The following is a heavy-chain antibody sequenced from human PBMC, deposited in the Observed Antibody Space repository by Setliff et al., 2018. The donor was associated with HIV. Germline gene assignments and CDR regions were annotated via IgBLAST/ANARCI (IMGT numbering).Heavy chain of an antibody. D-gene: IGHD6-19*01. CDR2: IDYTGKT. J-gene: IGHJ1*01. V-gene: IGHV4-39*01. Sequence: PSETLSLTCTVSGGSISSTTYYWGWIRQPPGKGLEWIGSIDYTGKTHYNPSLKSRVTISADTSKSQFSLKLSSVTAADTAVYYCASAPYSSGWYPPEYFQHWGQGTLVTVS. CDR3: ASAPYSSGWYPPEYFQH. CDR1: GGSISSTTYY.